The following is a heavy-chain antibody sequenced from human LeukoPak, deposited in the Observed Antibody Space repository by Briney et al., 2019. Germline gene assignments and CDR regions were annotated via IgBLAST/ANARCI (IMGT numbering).Heavy chain of an antibody. CDR2: IKSKTDGGTT. D-gene: IGHD6-6*01. CDR3: TTLSIAAHYYYYYYMDV. J-gene: IGHJ6*03. V-gene: IGHV3-15*01. Sequence: PGGSLRLSCAASGFTFSNAWMSWVRQAPGKGLEWVGRIKSKTDGGTTDYAAPVKGRFTISRDDSKNTLYLQMNSLKTEDTAVYYCTTLSIAAHYYYYYYMDVWGKGTTVTVSS. CDR1: GFTFSNAW.